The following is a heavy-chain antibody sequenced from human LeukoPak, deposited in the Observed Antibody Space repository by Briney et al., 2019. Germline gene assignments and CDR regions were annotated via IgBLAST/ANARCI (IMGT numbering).Heavy chain of an antibody. V-gene: IGHV4-59*01. J-gene: IGHJ4*02. Sequence: SETLSLTCTVSGGSISSYYWSRIRQPPGKGLEWIGYIYYSGSTNYNPSLKSRVTISVDTSKNQFSLKLSSVTAADTAVYYCARAVPYYYDSSGYTFDYWGQGTLVTVSS. CDR3: ARAVPYYYDSSGYTFDY. D-gene: IGHD3-22*01. CDR2: IYYSGST. CDR1: GGSISSYY.